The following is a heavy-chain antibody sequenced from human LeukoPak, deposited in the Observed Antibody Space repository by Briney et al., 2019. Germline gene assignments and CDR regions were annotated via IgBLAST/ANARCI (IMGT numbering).Heavy chain of an antibody. CDR3: AKPKDNSLHCFDY. Sequence: GGSLRLSCAASAFTFRSYAMSWVRQAGGKGLGWVSAISGSGGSTYYADSVKGRFTISRDNSKNTLYLQMSSLRAEDTAVYYCAKPKDNSLHCFDYWGQGTLVTVSS. V-gene: IGHV3-23*01. D-gene: IGHD1-20*01. CDR2: ISGSGGST. J-gene: IGHJ4*02. CDR1: AFTFRSYA.